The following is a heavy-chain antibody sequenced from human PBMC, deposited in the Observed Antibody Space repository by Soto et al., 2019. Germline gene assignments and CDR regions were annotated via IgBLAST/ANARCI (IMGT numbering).Heavy chain of an antibody. J-gene: IGHJ3*02. CDR2: INAGNGNT. CDR3: ATPYYYDSSGYIRAFDI. Sequence: GASVKVSCKASGYTFTNYEMHWVRQAPGQRLEWMGGINAGNGNTKSSQKFQGRVTMTEDASTDTAYMELSSLRSEDTAVYYCATPYYYDSSGYIRAFDIWGQGTMVTVSS. CDR1: GYTFTNYE. D-gene: IGHD3-22*01. V-gene: IGHV1-3*01.